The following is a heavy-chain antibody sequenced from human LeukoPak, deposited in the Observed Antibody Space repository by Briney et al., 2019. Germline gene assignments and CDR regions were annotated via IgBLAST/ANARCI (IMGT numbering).Heavy chain of an antibody. D-gene: IGHD3-22*01. V-gene: IGHV1-2*02. J-gene: IGHJ6*03. CDR2: INPNSGGT. Sequence: GASVKVSCKASGYTFTGYYMHWVRQAPGQGLEWMGWINPNSGGTNYAQKFQGRVTMTRDTSIGTAYMELSRLRSDDTAVYYCARSGDDSSGYFNIYYYYYMDVWGKGTTVTISS. CDR1: GYTFTGYY. CDR3: ARSGDDSSGYFNIYYYYYMDV.